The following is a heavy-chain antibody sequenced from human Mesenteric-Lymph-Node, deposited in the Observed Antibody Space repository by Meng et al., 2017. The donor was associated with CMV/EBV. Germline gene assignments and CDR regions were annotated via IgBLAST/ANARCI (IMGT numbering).Heavy chain of an antibody. CDR3: AGSGLYYYASATNWFDP. J-gene: IGHJ5*02. V-gene: IGHV1-69*04. Sequence: GTFNSYAVSWLRQDPGRGLEWMGRINPLLGTTHFAQRFQGRVTITADKSKTTTYLELSSLRSEDTAVYYCAGSGLYYYASATNWFDPWGQGTLVTVSS. CDR1: GTFNSYA. D-gene: IGHD3-10*01. CDR2: INPLLGTT.